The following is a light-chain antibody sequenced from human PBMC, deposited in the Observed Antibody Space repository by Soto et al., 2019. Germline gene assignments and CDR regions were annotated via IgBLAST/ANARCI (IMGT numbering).Light chain of an antibody. V-gene: IGLV2-14*01. Sequence: QSALTQPASVSGSPGQSITISCTGASSDVGTYNYVSWYQQHPGKAPKLVIYEVRNRPSGVSNRFSGSKSGNTASLIISGLQAEDEADYYCSSYTSTNTWVFGGGTKVTVL. CDR2: EVR. J-gene: IGLJ3*02. CDR1: SSDVGTYNY. CDR3: SSYTSTNTWV.